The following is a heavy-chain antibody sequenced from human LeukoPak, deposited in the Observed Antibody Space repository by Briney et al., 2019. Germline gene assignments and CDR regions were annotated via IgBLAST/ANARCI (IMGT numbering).Heavy chain of an antibody. J-gene: IGHJ4*02. D-gene: IGHD2-15*01. Sequence: PGGSLRLSCAASGFTFRNYWMSWVRQAPGKGLEWVSAISGSGGSTYYADSVKGRFTISRDNSKNTLYLQMNSLRAEDTAVYYCAKDGLVVVAATVAYYFDYWGQGTLVTVSS. CDR2: ISGSGGST. CDR1: GFTFRNYW. V-gene: IGHV3-23*01. CDR3: AKDGLVVVAATVAYYFDY.